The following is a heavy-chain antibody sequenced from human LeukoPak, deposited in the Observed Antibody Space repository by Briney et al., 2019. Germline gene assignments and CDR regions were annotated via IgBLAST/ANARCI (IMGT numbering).Heavy chain of an antibody. CDR2: IYSGGST. CDR1: GFTVSSNY. J-gene: IGHJ4*02. CDR3: AKFAQRYCSGGSCHPFDY. D-gene: IGHD2-15*01. V-gene: IGHV3-66*01. Sequence: GGSLRLSCAASGFTVSSNYMNWVRQAPGKGLEWVSVIYSGGSTYYADSVKGRFTISRDNSKNTLYLQMNSLRAEDTAVYYCAKFAQRYCSGGSCHPFDYWGQGTLVTVSS.